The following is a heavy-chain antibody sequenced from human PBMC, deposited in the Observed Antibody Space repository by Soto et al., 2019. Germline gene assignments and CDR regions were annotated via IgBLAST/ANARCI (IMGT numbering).Heavy chain of an antibody. Sequence: QVQLVESGGGVVQPGRSLRLSCAASGFTFSSYAMHWVRQAPGKGLEWVAVISYDGSNKYYADSVKGRFTISRDNSKNTLYLQMSSLRAEDTAVYYCARDECSGGSCYYYYGMDVWGQGTTVTVSS. CDR2: ISYDGSNK. CDR1: GFTFSSYA. CDR3: ARDECSGGSCYYYYGMDV. J-gene: IGHJ6*02. V-gene: IGHV3-30-3*01. D-gene: IGHD2-15*01.